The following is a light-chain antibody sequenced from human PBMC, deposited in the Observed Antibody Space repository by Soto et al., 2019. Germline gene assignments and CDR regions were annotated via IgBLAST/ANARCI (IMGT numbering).Light chain of an antibody. CDR2: AAS. V-gene: IGKV1D-8*04. Sequence: VFWLSQSASLLLASSGDRVIISGRMSQGISSYLAWYQQKPGKAPELLNYAASTLQSGGPSRFSGSGSGTDFTPTISCLQYEDFATYYCQQYYSFPRTFGQGTKVDIK. J-gene: IGKJ1*01. CDR1: QGISSY. CDR3: QQYYSFPRT.